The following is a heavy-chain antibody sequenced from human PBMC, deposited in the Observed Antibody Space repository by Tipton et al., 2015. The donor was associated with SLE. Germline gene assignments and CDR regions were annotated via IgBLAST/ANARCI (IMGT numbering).Heavy chain of an antibody. V-gene: IGHV4-39*07. CDR1: GASLTSKSHY. CDR2: FYYTGTT. D-gene: IGHD4-17*01. CDR3: ARQYTTVTGYEN. Sequence: TLSLTCTDSGASLTSKSHYWGWFRQPPGKRPEWIGTFYYTGTTYYNLSLRSRATISMVTSENQSSLNVSPVTAADTAVYYCARQYTTVTGYENWGQGTLVTVSS. J-gene: IGHJ4*02.